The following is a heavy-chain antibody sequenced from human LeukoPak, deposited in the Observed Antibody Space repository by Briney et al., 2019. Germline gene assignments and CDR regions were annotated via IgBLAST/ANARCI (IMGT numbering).Heavy chain of an antibody. CDR2: IYSGGST. J-gene: IGHJ6*03. D-gene: IGHD4-11*01. CDR3: ARDRTGQQLISRKEYYYMDV. Sequence: PGGSLRLSCAASGFTVSSNYMSWVRQAPGKGLEWVSFIYSGGSTYYSESVKRIFTISRDNSNNTLYRQMNSLRAEDTAVYYCARDRTGQQLISRKEYYYMDVWGKGTTVTISS. V-gene: IGHV3-66*01. CDR1: GFTVSSNY.